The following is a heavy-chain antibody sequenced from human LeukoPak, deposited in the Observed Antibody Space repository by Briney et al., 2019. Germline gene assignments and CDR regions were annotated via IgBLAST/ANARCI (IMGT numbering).Heavy chain of an antibody. CDR2: ISAYNGNT. Sequence: ASVKVSCKASGYTFTSYGISWVRQAPGQGLEWMGWISAYNGNTKYAQKLQGRVTMTTDTSTSTAYMELRSLRSDDTAVYYCARVYCSSTSCYSSDYWGQGTLVTVSS. J-gene: IGHJ4*02. D-gene: IGHD2-2*01. CDR3: ARVYCSSTSCYSSDY. V-gene: IGHV1-18*01. CDR1: GYTFTSYG.